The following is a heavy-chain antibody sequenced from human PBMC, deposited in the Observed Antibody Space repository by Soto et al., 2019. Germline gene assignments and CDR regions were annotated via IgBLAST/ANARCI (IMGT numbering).Heavy chain of an antibody. CDR1: GFTFSSYA. CDR2: ISGSGGST. Sequence: GGSLRLSCAASGFTFSSYAMSWVRQAPGKGLEWVSAISGSGGSTYYADSVKGRFTIPRDNSKNTLYLQMNSLRAEDTAVYYCAKDRYCSSTSCYDGDYYYYMDVWGKGTTVTVSS. D-gene: IGHD2-2*01. V-gene: IGHV3-23*01. J-gene: IGHJ6*03. CDR3: AKDRYCSSTSCYDGDYYYYMDV.